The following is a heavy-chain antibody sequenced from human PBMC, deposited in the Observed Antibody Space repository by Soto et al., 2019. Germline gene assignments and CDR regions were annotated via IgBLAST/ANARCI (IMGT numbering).Heavy chain of an antibody. J-gene: IGHJ3*02. CDR3: TLGSWSAEDFDI. D-gene: IGHD6-13*01. Sequence: QVQLVQSGVEVKKPGSSVKVSCKASGGSFSIYTIFWVRQAPGQGLEWMGRIIPMFDIANYAQNFQGRVTINADKSTGTVYMEMISLRSDDTAIYYCTLGSWSAEDFDIWGQGTLVTVSS. CDR1: GGSFSIYT. V-gene: IGHV1-69*02. CDR2: IIPMFDIA.